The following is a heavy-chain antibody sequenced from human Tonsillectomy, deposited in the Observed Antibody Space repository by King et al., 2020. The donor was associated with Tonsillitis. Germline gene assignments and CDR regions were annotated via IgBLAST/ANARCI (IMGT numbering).Heavy chain of an antibody. D-gene: IGHD6-19*01. V-gene: IGHV3-21*01. Sequence: VQLVESGGGLVKPGGSLRLSCEASGFTFSTYSMNWVRQAPGKGLERVSSISSSSTYIYYADAMKGRFTISRDNVKNSLYLQMNSLRAEDTAVYYCARGSTSSGCLDCWGQGTLVTVSS. J-gene: IGHJ4*02. CDR1: GFTFSTYS. CDR3: ARGSTSSGCLDC. CDR2: ISSSSTYI.